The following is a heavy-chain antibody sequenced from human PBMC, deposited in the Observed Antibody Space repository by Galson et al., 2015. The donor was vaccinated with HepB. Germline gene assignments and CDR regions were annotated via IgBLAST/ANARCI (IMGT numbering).Heavy chain of an antibody. J-gene: IGHJ5*02. CDR2: INAGNGNT. V-gene: IGHV1-3*01. D-gene: IGHD3-10*01. Sequence: SVKVSCKASGYTFTSYAMHWVRQAPGQRLEWMGWINAGNGNTKYSQKFQGRVTITRDTSASTAYMELSSLRSEDTAVYYCARDAVRGVSRYNWFDPWGQGTLVTVSS. CDR1: GYTFTSYA. CDR3: ARDAVRGVSRYNWFDP.